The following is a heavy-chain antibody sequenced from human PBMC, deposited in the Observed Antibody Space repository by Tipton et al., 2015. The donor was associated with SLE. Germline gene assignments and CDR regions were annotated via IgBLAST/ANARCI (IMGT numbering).Heavy chain of an antibody. J-gene: IGHJ3*02. CDR2: ISGSGGST. CDR3: AKAGLVVVAATAFDI. CDR1: GFTFSSYA. V-gene: IGHV3-23*01. Sequence: SLRLSCAASGFTFSSYAMSWVRQAPGEGLEWVSAISGSGGSTYYADSVKGRFTISRDNSKNTLYLQMNSLRAEDTAVYYCAKAGLVVVAATAFDIWGQGTMVTVSS. D-gene: IGHD2-15*01.